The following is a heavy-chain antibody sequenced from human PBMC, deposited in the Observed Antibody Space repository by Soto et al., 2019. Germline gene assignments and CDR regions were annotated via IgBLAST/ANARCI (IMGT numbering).Heavy chain of an antibody. CDR1: GFTFDDYA. V-gene: IGHV3-9*01. D-gene: IGHD3-10*01. J-gene: IGHJ6*03. Sequence: DVQLVESGGGLVQPGRSLRLSCAASGFTFDDYAMHWVRQAPGKGLAWVSGISWNSGSIGYADSVKGRFTISRDNVKNSPDLQMNSLRAEDSVLYYCAKEGVSGSDYYYYMDVWGKGTTVAVAS. CDR2: ISWNSGSI. CDR3: AKEGVSGSDYYYYMDV.